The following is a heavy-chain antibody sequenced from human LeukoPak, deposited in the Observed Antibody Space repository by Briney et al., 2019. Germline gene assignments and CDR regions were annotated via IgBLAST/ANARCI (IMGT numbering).Heavy chain of an antibody. CDR2: ISGSGGST. J-gene: IGHJ4*02. CDR3: AKANRITMIVPLDY. D-gene: IGHD3-22*01. V-gene: IGHV3-23*01. Sequence: GGSLRLSCAASGFTFSSYAMTWVRQAPGKGLEWVSSISGSGGSTSYADSVKGRFTISRDNSKNTLYLQMNTLRAEDTAVYFCAKANRITMIVPLDYWGQGTLVTVSS. CDR1: GFTFSSYA.